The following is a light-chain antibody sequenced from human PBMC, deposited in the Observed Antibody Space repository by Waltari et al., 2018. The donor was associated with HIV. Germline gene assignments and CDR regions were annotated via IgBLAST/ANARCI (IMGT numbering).Light chain of an antibody. Sequence: QSELSQPPSASGTPGQRVAISCSGSSSNIGRNKVNWYQQLPGTAPKLLIYSNNQRPSGVPDRFSGSKSGTSASLAITGLQSEDEADYYCALWDDSLNGVLFGGGTKLTVL. V-gene: IGLV1-44*01. CDR1: SSNIGRNK. CDR2: SNN. J-gene: IGLJ2*01. CDR3: ALWDDSLNGVL.